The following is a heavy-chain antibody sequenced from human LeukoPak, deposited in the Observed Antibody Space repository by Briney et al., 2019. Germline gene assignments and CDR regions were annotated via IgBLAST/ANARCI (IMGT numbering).Heavy chain of an antibody. CDR2: IYYSGST. D-gene: IGHD1-26*01. J-gene: IGHJ4*02. CDR1: GGSISSYY. V-gene: IGHV4-59*08. Sequence: SETLSLTCTVSGGSISSYYWSWIRQPPGKGLEWIGYIYYSGSTNYNPSLKSRVTIPVDTSKNQFSLKLSSVTAADTAVYYCARRGGEFIVGHFDYWGQGTLVTVSS. CDR3: ARRGGEFIVGHFDY.